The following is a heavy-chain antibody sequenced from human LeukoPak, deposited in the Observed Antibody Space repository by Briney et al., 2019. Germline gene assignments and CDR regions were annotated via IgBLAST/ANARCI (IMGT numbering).Heavy chain of an antibody. V-gene: IGHV3-64*01. D-gene: IGHD1-26*01. CDR1: GFTFSSYA. CDR2: ISSNGGST. Sequence: GRSLRLSCAASGFTFSSYAMHWVRQAPGKGLEYVSAISSNGGSTYYANSVKGRFTISRDNSKNTLYLQMGSLRAEDMAVYYCARGEWELLRSHHYYGMDVWGQGTTVTVSS. J-gene: IGHJ6*02. CDR3: ARGEWELLRSHHYYGMDV.